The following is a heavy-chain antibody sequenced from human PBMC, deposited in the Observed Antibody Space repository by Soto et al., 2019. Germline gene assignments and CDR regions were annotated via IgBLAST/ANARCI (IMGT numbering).Heavy chain of an antibody. CDR1: GYTFTSYG. Sequence: ASVKVSCEASGYTFTSYGISCVRQAPGQGLEWMGWISAYNGNTNYAQKLQGRVTMTTDTSTSTAYMELRSLRSDDTAVYYCARAFRGYYYDSSGYSFDYWGQGTLVTVSS. CDR3: ARAFRGYYYDSSGYSFDY. CDR2: ISAYNGNT. J-gene: IGHJ4*02. V-gene: IGHV1-18*01. D-gene: IGHD3-22*01.